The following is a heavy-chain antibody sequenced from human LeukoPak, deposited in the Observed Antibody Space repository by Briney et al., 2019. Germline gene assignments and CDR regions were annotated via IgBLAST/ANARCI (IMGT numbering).Heavy chain of an antibody. D-gene: IGHD1-26*01. J-gene: IGHJ4*02. CDR2: ISGGSDYI. CDR3: ARWGLGPSFDS. Sequence: GGSLRLSCAASGFTFSSYSMNWVRQAPGKGLEWVSYISGGSDYIFYTDSVKGRFTISRDNAKKSLYLQLNSLRVEDTAVYYCARWGLGPSFDSWGQGTRVTVSS. CDR1: GFTFSSYS. V-gene: IGHV3-21*01.